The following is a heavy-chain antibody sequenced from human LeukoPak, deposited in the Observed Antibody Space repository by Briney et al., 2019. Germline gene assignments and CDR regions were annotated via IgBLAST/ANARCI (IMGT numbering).Heavy chain of an antibody. Sequence: GGSLRLSCAASGFTLSSYWMSWARQAPGKGLEWVANIKEDGSEKHYIDSVKGRFTISRDNAKNSLYLLMNSLRPEDTAVYYCARDRSRSGDDYELDFWGRGTLVTVSS. V-gene: IGHV3-7*01. CDR3: ARDRSRSGDDYELDF. CDR1: GFTLSSYW. J-gene: IGHJ4*02. D-gene: IGHD5-12*01. CDR2: IKEDGSEK.